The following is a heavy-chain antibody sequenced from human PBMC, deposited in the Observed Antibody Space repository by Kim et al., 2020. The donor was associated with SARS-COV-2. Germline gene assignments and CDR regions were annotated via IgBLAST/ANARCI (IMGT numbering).Heavy chain of an antibody. CDR2: ISSTSRNI. CDR3: AGVGPSGYTVDY. J-gene: IGHJ4*02. Sequence: GGSLRLSCAASGFTFSIYSIDWVRRAPGKGLEWIIYISSTSRNIYYADSVKGRFTVSRDNAENSVYLQMDSLTDEDTAIYYCAGVGPSGYTVDYWGQGTPGTVSA. D-gene: IGHD5-12*01. CDR1: GFTFSIYS. V-gene: IGHV3-48*02.